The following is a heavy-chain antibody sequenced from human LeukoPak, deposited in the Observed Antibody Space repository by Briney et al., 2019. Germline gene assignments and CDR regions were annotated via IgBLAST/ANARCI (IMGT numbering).Heavy chain of an antibody. Sequence: SENPSPTRTVSGGSLSSYYWGWIREPARKGLGWIGGIYSTGSTNYNPSLKSRVTMSVDTSKNQFSLRLRSVTAADTAVYYCARQIASAGTAGFDFWGQGALVTVSS. CDR3: ARQIASAGTAGFDF. CDR2: IYSTGST. J-gene: IGHJ4*02. D-gene: IGHD6-13*01. V-gene: IGHV4-4*07. CDR1: GGSLSSYY.